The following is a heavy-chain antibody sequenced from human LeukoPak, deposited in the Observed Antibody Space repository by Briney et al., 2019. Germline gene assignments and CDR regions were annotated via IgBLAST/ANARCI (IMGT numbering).Heavy chain of an antibody. V-gene: IGHV1-69*01. CDR2: IIPIFGTV. CDR1: GCTFSSYG. Sequence: ASVKVSCKASGCTFSSYGISWVRQAPGQGLEWMGGIIPIFGTVNYAERFQGRVTITADESTSTAYMELSSLRSEDTAVYYCAIVGAAVTTFRWFDPWGQGTLVTVSS. J-gene: IGHJ5*02. CDR3: AIVGAAVTTFRWFDP. D-gene: IGHD4-17*01.